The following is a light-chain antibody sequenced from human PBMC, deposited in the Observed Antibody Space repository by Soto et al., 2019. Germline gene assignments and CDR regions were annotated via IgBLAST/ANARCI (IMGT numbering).Light chain of an antibody. CDR2: GAS. Sequence: EIVLTQSPGTLSLSPGERATLSCRASQSVGSNLAWYQQKPGQAPRLLIYGASTRATGIPARFSGSGSGTEFTLTISSLQSEDFGLYYCHQYNNFWTFGQGTKVDIK. CDR3: HQYNNFWT. CDR1: QSVGSN. J-gene: IGKJ1*01. V-gene: IGKV3-15*01.